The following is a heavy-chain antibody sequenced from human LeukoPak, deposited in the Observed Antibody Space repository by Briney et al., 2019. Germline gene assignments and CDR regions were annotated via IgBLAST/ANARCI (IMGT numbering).Heavy chain of an antibody. Sequence: PGGSVTLFYGASGFPVSSNYMSWVRQAPGKGPEWVSVIYSGGSTYYADSVTGRFSNYRDNSKNTLYLQMNSLRAEDTAVYYCARRAADRPDYWGQGTLVTVSS. CDR1: GFPVSSNY. J-gene: IGHJ4*02. CDR3: ARRAADRPDY. D-gene: IGHD6-13*01. V-gene: IGHV3-66*01. CDR2: IYSGGST.